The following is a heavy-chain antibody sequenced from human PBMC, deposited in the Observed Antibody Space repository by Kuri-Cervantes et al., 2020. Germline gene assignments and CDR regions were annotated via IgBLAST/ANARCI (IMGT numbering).Heavy chain of an antibody. D-gene: IGHD6-13*01. V-gene: IGHV3-23*01. CDR3: AKDLLAVTSSSHLDY. J-gene: IGHJ4*02. CDR1: GFTFSSYA. CDR2: ISGSGGSK. Sequence: GGSLRLCCAASGFTFSSYAMSWVRQAPGKGLEWVSAISGSGGSKYYADSVKGRFTISRDNSKNTLYLQMNSLRAEDTAVYYCAKDLLAVTSSSHLDYWGQGTLVTVSS.